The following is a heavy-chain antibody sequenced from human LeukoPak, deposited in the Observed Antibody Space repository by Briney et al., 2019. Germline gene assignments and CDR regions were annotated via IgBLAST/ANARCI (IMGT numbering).Heavy chain of an antibody. V-gene: IGHV4-34*01. CDR3: ARGGGGYSYGTDY. J-gene: IGHJ4*02. D-gene: IGHD5-18*01. CDR2: INHSGST. CDR1: GGSFSGYY. Sequence: PSETLSLTCAVYGGSFSGYYWSWIRQPPGKGLEWIGEINHSGSTNYNPSLKSRVTISVDASKNQFSLKLSSVTAADTAVYYCARGGGGYSYGTDYWGQGTLVTVSS.